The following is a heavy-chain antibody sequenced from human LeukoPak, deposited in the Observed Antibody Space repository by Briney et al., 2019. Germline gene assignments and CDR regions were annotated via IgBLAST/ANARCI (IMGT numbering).Heavy chain of an antibody. D-gene: IGHD6-19*01. J-gene: IGHJ6*02. CDR3: AKGRGIAVAGPYYYYYYGMDV. CDR2: ISYDGSNK. V-gene: IGHV3-30*18. CDR1: GFTFSSYG. Sequence: GGSLRLSCAASGFTFSSYGMHWVRQAPGKGLEWVAVISYDGSNKYYADSVKGRFTISRDNSKNTLYLQMNSLRAEDTAVYCCAKGRGIAVAGPYYYYYYGMDVWGQGTTVTVSS.